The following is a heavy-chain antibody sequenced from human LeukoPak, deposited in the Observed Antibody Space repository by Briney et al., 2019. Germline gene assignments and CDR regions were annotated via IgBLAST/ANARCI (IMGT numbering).Heavy chain of an antibody. CDR3: AVITHGY. V-gene: IGHV3-48*03. D-gene: IGHD2-21*01. J-gene: IGHJ4*02. CDR1: GFTFSTYQ. CDR2: ISGSGSSI. Sequence: GGSLRLPCAASGFTFSTYQMNWVRQAPGRGLEWVSYISGSGSSIYYADSVKGRFTISRDNAKNSLYLQMNSLRAEDTAVYYCAVITHGYWGQGTLVTVSS.